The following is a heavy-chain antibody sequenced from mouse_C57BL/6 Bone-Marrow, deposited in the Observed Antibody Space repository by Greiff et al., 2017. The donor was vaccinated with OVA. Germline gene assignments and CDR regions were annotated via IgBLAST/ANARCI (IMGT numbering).Heavy chain of an antibody. D-gene: IGHD1-1*01. V-gene: IGHV1-54*01. CDR1: GYTFTGYW. Sequence: VQLQQSGAELMKPGASVKLSCKATGYTFTGYWIEWVKQRPGQGLEWIGVINPGSGGTNYNEKFKGKATLTADKSSSTAYMQLSSLTSEDSAVYFCARVPNNGSRYYAMDYWGQGTSVTVSS. J-gene: IGHJ4*01. CDR3: ARVPNNGSRYYAMDY. CDR2: INPGSGGT.